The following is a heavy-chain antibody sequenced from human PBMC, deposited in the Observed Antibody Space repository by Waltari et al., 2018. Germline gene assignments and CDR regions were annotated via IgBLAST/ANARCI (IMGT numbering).Heavy chain of an antibody. D-gene: IGHD3-10*01. CDR2: ISYDGSNK. Sequence: QVQLVESGGGVVQPGRSLRLSCAASGFTFSSYGMHWVLEAPGKGLEWVAVISYDGSNKYYADSVKGRFTISRDNSKNTLYLQMNSLRAEDTAVYYCAKDRGAMVRGGYGMDVWGQGTTVTVSS. CDR3: AKDRGAMVRGGYGMDV. V-gene: IGHV3-30*18. CDR1: GFTFSSYG. J-gene: IGHJ6*02.